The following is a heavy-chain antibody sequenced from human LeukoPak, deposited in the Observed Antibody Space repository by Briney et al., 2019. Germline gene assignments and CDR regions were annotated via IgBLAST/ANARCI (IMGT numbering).Heavy chain of an antibody. Sequence: GGSLRLSCAASGFTFSSYGMHWVRQAPGKGLEWVAFIRYDGSHKYYADSVKGRFTISRDNSKNTLYMQMNSLRAEDTAVYCCARGSSGWSPFDYWGQGTLVTVSS. J-gene: IGHJ4*02. CDR3: ARGSSGWSPFDY. V-gene: IGHV3-30*02. CDR1: GFTFSSYG. D-gene: IGHD6-19*01. CDR2: IRYDGSHK.